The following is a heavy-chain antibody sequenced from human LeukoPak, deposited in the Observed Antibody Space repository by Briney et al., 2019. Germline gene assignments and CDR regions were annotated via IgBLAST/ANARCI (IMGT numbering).Heavy chain of an antibody. V-gene: IGHV3-9*01. J-gene: IGHJ4*02. CDR3: AKGVYTGSAYFDY. D-gene: IGHD5-12*01. CDR1: GFTFDDYA. Sequence: PGGSLRLSCAASGFTFDDYAMHWVRQAPGKGLEWVSGISWNSGSIGYADSVKGRFTISRDNAKNSLYLQMNSLRAEDTAVYYCAKGVYTGSAYFDYWGQGTLVTVSS. CDR2: ISWNSGSI.